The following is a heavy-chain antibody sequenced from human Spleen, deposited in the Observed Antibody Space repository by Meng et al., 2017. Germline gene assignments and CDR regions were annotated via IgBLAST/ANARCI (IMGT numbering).Heavy chain of an antibody. CDR1: GFTFGDYA. CDR3: TRDISKGGDCYYFDY. J-gene: IGHJ4*02. V-gene: IGHV3-49*03. D-gene: IGHD2-21*02. Sequence: GESLKISCTASGFTFGDYAMSWFRQAPGKGLEWVGFIRSKAYGGTTEYVASVKGRFTISRDDSKSIAYLQMNSLKTEDTAVYYCTRDISKGGDCYYFDYWGQGTLVTVSS. CDR2: IRSKAYGGTT.